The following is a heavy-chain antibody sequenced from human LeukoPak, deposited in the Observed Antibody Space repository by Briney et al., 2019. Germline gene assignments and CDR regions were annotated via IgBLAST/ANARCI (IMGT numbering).Heavy chain of an antibody. J-gene: IGHJ5*02. CDR3: ARGYDFWSGPLNWFDP. V-gene: IGHV4-31*03. Sequence: SQTLSLTCTVSGGSISSCGYYWSWIRQHPGKGLEWIGYIYYSGSTYYNPSLKSRVTISVDTSKNQFSLKLSSVTAADTAVYYCARGYDFWSGPLNWFDPWGQGTLVTVSS. CDR1: GGSISSCGYY. CDR2: IYYSGST. D-gene: IGHD3-3*01.